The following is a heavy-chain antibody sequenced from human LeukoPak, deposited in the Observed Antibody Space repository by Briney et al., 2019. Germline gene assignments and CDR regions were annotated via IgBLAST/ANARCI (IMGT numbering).Heavy chain of an antibody. V-gene: IGHV4-4*02. CDR3: ARDYYDSSGYLWYFDL. J-gene: IGHJ2*01. D-gene: IGHD3-22*01. CDR1: GGSISSSNW. CDR2: IYHSGST. Sequence: SETLSVTCADPGGSISSSNWWSWVRQPPGKGLEWIGEIYHSGSTNYNPSPKSRGTISVAKSKNQFSLTLSTVTAADTAVYYCARDYYDSSGYLWYFDLWGRGTLVTVSS.